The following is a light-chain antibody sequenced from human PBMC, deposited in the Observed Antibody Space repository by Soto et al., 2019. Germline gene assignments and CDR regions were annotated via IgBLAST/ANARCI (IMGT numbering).Light chain of an antibody. CDR1: QNINKY. CDR2: AAS. J-gene: IGKJ1*01. V-gene: IGKV1-39*01. CDR3: QQSNSAPPT. Sequence: DIQMTQSPSSLSASVGDRVTITCRASQNINKYLNWYQQKPGKAPKLLIFAASSLQSGVPSRFSGSGSGTDFTLTISSLLPEDFATYYRQQSNSAPPTFGHGTKVEIK.